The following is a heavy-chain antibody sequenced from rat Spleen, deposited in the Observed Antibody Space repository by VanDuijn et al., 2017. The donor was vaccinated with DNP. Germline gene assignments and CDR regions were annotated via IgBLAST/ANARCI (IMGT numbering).Heavy chain of an antibody. Sequence: EVQLVESGGDLVQPGRSLKLSCVASGLTFNNYWMTWIRQVPGKGLEWVAYIRYDGGTTYYGDSMKDRFTISRDNAKSTLYLEMNSLRSDDTATYYCARGSGTYYWYFDFWGPGTMVTVSS. J-gene: IGHJ1*01. CDR2: IRYDGGTT. V-gene: IGHV5-31*01. D-gene: IGHD5-1*01. CDR1: GLTFNNYW. CDR3: ARGSGTYYWYFDF.